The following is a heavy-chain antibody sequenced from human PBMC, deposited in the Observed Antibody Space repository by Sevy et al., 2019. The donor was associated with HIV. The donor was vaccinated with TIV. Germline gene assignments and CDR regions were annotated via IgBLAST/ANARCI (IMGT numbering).Heavy chain of an antibody. D-gene: IGHD3-16*01. CDR1: GFTFSNAW. CDR3: SRLPGGEAFDI. J-gene: IGHJ3*02. Sequence: GGSLRLSCAASGFTFSNAWMSWVRQAPGKGLEWVGRIKSKTDGGTTDYAAPVKGRFTISRADSKNTLYLQMNSLKTEDTAVYYCSRLPGGEAFDIWGQGTMVTVSS. CDR2: IKSKTDGGTT. V-gene: IGHV3-15*01.